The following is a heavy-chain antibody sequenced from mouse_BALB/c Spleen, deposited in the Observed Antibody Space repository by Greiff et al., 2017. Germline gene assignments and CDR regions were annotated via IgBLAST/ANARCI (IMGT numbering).Heavy chain of an antibody. CDR3: AREEHYYGSSWYFDV. Sequence: EVKLQESGGGLVQPGGSLRLSCATSGFTFTDYYMSWVRQPPGKALEWLGFIRNKANGYTTEYSASVKGRFTISRDNSQSILYLQMNTLRAEDSATYYCAREEHYYGSSWYFDVWGAGTTVTVSS. D-gene: IGHD1-1*01. J-gene: IGHJ1*01. V-gene: IGHV7-3*02. CDR2: IRNKANGYTT. CDR1: GFTFTDYY.